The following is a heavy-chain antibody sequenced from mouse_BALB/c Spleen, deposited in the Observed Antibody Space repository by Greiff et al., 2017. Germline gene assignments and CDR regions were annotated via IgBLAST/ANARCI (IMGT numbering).Heavy chain of an antibody. CDR2: ISYSGST. Sequence: VQLQQSGPGLVKPSQSLSLTCTVTGYSITSDYAWNWIRQFPGNKLEWMGYISYSGSTSYNPSLKSRISITRDTSKNQFFLQLNSVTTEDTATYYCAREVSSGYYYAMDYWGQGTSVTVSS. CDR3: AREVSSGYYYAMDY. V-gene: IGHV3-2*02. D-gene: IGHD1-3*01. J-gene: IGHJ4*01. CDR1: GYSITSDYA.